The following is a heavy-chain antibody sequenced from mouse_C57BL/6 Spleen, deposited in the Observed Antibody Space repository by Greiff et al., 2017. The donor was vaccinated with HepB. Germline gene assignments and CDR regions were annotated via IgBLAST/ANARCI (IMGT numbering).Heavy chain of an antibody. V-gene: IGHV5-6*01. CDR3: ARHGERDYFDY. CDR2: ISSGGSYT. Sequence: EVHLVESGGDLVKPGGSLKLSCAASGFTFSSYGMSWVRQTPDKRLEWVATISSGGSYTYYPDSVKGRFTISRDNAKNTLYLQMSSLKTEDTAMYYCARHGERDYFDYWGQGTTLTVSS. J-gene: IGHJ2*01. CDR1: GFTFSSYG.